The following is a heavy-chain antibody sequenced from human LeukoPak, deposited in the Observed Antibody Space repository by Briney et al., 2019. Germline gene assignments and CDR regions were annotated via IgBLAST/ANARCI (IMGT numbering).Heavy chain of an antibody. D-gene: IGHD2-2*01. Sequence: PSETLSLTCTVSGGSIDGYYWTWLRQPPGKGLEWIGYIYYSGSTNYSPSLKRRVTISLDTSKRHLSLKLNSVTAADTAIYYCARGSVCSSTSCWDVWGRGTTVTVSS. CDR3: ARGSVCSSTSCWDV. CDR1: GGSIDGYY. V-gene: IGHV4-59*01. J-gene: IGHJ6*04. CDR2: IYYSGST.